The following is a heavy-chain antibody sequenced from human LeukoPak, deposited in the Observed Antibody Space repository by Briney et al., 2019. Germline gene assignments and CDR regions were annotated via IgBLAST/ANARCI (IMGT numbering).Heavy chain of an antibody. J-gene: IGHJ2*01. CDR3: ARGSGDAGTWYFDL. CDR1: GFTFSSDW. D-gene: IGHD1-26*01. Sequence: GGSLRLSCAASGFTFSSDWMSWDRQAPGKGLEGVANIKQDGSEKYYVDSVKGRVTISRDKAKNSLYLQMNSLRAEDTAVYYCARGSGDAGTWYFDLWGRGTLLTVSS. CDR2: IKQDGSEK. V-gene: IGHV3-7*03.